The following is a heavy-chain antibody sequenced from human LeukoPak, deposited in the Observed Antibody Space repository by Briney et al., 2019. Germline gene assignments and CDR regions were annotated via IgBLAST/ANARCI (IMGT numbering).Heavy chain of an antibody. CDR3: ARTNYYDSSGHFDC. Sequence: GASVKVSCKASGYTFTGYYMHWVRQAPGQGLEWMGWINPNSGGTNYAQKFQGRVTMTRDTSISTAYMELSRLRSDDTAVYYCARTNYYDSSGHFDCWGQGTLVTVSS. V-gene: IGHV1-2*02. CDR2: INPNSGGT. CDR1: GYTFTGYY. J-gene: IGHJ4*02. D-gene: IGHD3-22*01.